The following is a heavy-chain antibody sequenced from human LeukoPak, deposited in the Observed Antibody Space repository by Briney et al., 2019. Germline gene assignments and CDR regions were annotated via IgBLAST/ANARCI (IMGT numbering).Heavy chain of an antibody. V-gene: IGHV3-21*01. D-gene: IGHD4/OR15-4a*01. CDR3: ARSGRVESMVAPPGFDY. CDR1: GFTFSSYS. J-gene: IGHJ4*02. Sequence: GGSLRLSCAASGFTFSSYSMSWVRQALGKGLEWVSSISSSSSYIYYADSVKGRFTISRDNAKNSLYLQMNSLRAEDTAVYYCARSGRVESMVAPPGFDYWGQGTLVTVSS. CDR2: ISSSSSYI.